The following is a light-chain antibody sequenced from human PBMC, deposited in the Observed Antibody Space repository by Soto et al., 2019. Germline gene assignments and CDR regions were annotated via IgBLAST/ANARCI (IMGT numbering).Light chain of an antibody. V-gene: IGLV1-44*01. CDR3: AAWHNSLNPSYV. CDR1: SSNVGGNS. J-gene: IGLJ1*01. CDR2: KND. Sequence: QSVLTQPPSASGTPGQRVTISCSGSSSNVGGNSVNWYQQVPGTTPRLLMYKNDQRPSGVPDRFSGSKSGTSASLAISGLQSEDEADYYCAAWHNSLNPSYVFGTGTKLTVL.